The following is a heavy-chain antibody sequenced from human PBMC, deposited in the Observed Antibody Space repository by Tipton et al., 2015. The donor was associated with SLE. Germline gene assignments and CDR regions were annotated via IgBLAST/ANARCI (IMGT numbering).Heavy chain of an antibody. CDR3: ARQLGWGDPFAFDR. Sequence: TLSLTCTVSDDSFSSYYWSWIRQFPGKGLEWLGYIDHSGSTKCNPSLRSRVTISVDTSKNQFSLNLSSVTAADTAVYYCARQLGWGDPFAFDRWGQGTLVTVSS. CDR1: DDSFSSYY. V-gene: IGHV4-59*08. CDR2: IDHSGST. D-gene: IGHD2-21*02. J-gene: IGHJ4*02.